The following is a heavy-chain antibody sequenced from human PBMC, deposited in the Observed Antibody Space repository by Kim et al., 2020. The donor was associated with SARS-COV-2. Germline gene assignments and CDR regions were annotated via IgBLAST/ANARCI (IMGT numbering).Heavy chain of an antibody. CDR1: GGSFSGYY. V-gene: IGHV4-34*01. Sequence: SETLSLTCAVYGGSFSGYYWSWIRQPPGKGLEWIGEINHSGSTNYNPSLKSRVTISVDTSKNQFSLKLSSVTAADTAVYYCARGRLFDYWGQGTLVTVSS. CDR2: INHSGST. CDR3: ARGRLFDY. J-gene: IGHJ4*02.